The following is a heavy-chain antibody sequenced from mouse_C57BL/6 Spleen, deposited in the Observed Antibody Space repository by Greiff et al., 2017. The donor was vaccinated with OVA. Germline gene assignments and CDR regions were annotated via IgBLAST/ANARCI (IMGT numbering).Heavy chain of an antibody. CDR3: TRSYYYGTFPDY. V-gene: IGHV6-6*01. CDR2: IRNKANNHAT. Sequence: EVQRVESGGGLVQPGGSMKLSCAASGFTFSDAWMDWVRQSPEKGLEWVAEIRNKANNHATYYAESVKGRFTISRDDSKSSVYLQMNSLRAEDTGIYYCTRSYYYGTFPDYWGQGTTLTVSS. CDR1: GFTFSDAW. D-gene: IGHD1-1*01. J-gene: IGHJ2*01.